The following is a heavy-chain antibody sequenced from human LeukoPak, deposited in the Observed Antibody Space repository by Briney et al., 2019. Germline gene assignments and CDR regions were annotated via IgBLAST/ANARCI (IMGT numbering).Heavy chain of an antibody. Sequence: KPSETLSLTCTVSGGSISSYYWSWIRQPPGKGLEWIGYVYYSGSTNYNPSLKSRVTISVDTSKNQFSLKLSSVTAADTAVYYCAREKSSGWYRRWFDYWGQGTLVTVSS. V-gene: IGHV4-59*01. J-gene: IGHJ4*02. CDR2: VYYSGST. D-gene: IGHD6-19*01. CDR1: GGSISSYY. CDR3: AREKSSGWYRRWFDY.